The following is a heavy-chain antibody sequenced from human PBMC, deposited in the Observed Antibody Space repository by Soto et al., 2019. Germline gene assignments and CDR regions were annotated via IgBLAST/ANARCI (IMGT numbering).Heavy chain of an antibody. CDR2: ISYDGSNK. Sequence: GGSLRLSCAASGFTCSRDAMHWVRQAPGKGLEWVAVISYDGSNKYYADSVKGRFTISRDNSKNTLYLQMNSLRAEDTAVYYCAREGYSYGYLLFDYWGQGTLVTVSS. CDR1: GFTCSRDA. J-gene: IGHJ4*02. D-gene: IGHD5-18*01. CDR3: AREGYSYGYLLFDY. V-gene: IGHV3-30-3*01.